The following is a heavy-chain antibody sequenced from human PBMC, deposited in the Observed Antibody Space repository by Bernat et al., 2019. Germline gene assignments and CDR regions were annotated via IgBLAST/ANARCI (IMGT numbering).Heavy chain of an antibody. CDR1: GFTFNSFE. CDR2: INSGSSNI. CDR3: ARENGGLDY. D-gene: IGHD2-8*01. Sequence: EVQLVESGGGSVQPGGSLRLTCAASGFTFNSFEMDWVRQAPGKGLEWLSYINSGSSNIKYADSVKGRFTISRDNAKSSLYLQMDSLRAEDTAVYYCARENGGLDYWGQGTLVTVSS. V-gene: IGHV3-48*03. J-gene: IGHJ4*02.